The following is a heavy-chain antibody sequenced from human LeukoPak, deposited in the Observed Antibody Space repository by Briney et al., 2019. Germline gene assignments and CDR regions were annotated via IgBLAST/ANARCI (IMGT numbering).Heavy chain of an antibody. CDR1: GYSFTGYW. D-gene: IGHD4-17*01. CDR2: IYPGDSDT. J-gene: IGHJ6*02. V-gene: IGHV5-51*01. CDR3: ARRSTVTYYGMDV. Sequence: GESLKISCQGSGYSFTGYWIGWVRQMPGKGLEWMGIIYPGDSDTRYSPSFQGQVTISADKSISTAYLQWSSLKASDTAMYYCARRSTVTYYGMDVWGQGTTVTVSS.